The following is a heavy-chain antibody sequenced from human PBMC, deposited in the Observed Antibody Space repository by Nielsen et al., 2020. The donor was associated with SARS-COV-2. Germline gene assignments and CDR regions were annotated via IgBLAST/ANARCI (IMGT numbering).Heavy chain of an antibody. J-gene: IGHJ4*02. CDR2: TYYRSKWYN. D-gene: IGHD6-13*01. CDR1: GDSVSSNSAA. Sequence: SQTLSLTCAISGDSVSSNSAAWNWIRQSPSRGLEWLGRTYYRSKWYNDYAVSVKSRITINPATSKNQFSLQLNSVTPEDTAVYYCARARIAAAGRGFLYDYWGQGTLVTVSS. CDR3: ARARIAAAGRGFLYDY. V-gene: IGHV6-1*01.